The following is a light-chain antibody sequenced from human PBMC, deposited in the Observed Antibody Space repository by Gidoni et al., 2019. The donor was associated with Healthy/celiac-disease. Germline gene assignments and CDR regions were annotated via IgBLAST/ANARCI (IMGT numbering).Light chain of an antibody. CDR1: QSISSW. CDR2: KAS. V-gene: IGKV1-5*03. CDR3: QQYNSRRT. Sequence: DIQMTQSPSTLSASVGDRVTITCRASQSISSWLAWYQQKPGKAHKLLIYKASSLESGVPSRFSGSGSGTEFTLTISSLQPDDFATYYCQQYNSRRTFGQGTKVEIK. J-gene: IGKJ1*01.